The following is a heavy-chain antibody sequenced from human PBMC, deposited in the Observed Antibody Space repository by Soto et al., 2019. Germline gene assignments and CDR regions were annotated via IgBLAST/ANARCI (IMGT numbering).Heavy chain of an antibody. D-gene: IGHD6-13*01. V-gene: IGHV4-39*01. CDR3: ASGYSLRDGPETWFDP. J-gene: IGHJ5*02. CDR1: GGSISSSSYY. Sequence: QLQLQESGPGLVKPSETLSLTCTVSGGSISSSSYYWGWIRQPPGKGLEWIGGIYYSGSTYYNPSLKKRVAISVDTSKNQFSLKLSSVTAADTDVYYCASGYSLRDGPETWFDPWGQGTLVTVSS. CDR2: IYYSGST.